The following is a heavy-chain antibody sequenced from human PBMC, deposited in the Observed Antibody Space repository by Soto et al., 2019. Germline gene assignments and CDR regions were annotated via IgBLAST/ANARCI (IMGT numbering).Heavy chain of an antibody. Sequence: EVQLLESGGGLVQPGGSLRLSCTASGFIFSNYAMTWVRQAPGKGLEWVSSISGSGDTTFYAYSVRGRFTISTDKPNSAVCLQMNSLRAENLAVYYCAVVMSGYYSPFDYWGQGTLVTVSS. CDR3: AVVMSGYYSPFDY. D-gene: IGHD3-22*01. CDR2: ISGSGDTT. CDR1: GFIFSNYA. J-gene: IGHJ4*02. V-gene: IGHV3-23*01.